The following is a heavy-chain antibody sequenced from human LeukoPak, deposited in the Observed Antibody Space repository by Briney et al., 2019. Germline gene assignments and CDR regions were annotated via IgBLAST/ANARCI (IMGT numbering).Heavy chain of an antibody. J-gene: IGHJ4*02. V-gene: IGHV1-8*01. CDR3: ARFYGSGSSYFDY. CDR1: VYTFPRYD. D-gene: IGHD3-10*01. CDR2: MNPNSGNT. Sequence: ASVKVSCMASVYTFPRYDINWVRQATGQGLEWMGWMNPNSGNTDYAQKFQGRVTMTRNTSISTAYMELSSLRSEDTAVYYCARFYGSGSSYFDYWGQGTLVTVSP.